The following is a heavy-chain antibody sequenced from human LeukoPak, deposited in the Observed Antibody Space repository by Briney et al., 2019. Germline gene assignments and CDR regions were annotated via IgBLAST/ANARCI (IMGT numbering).Heavy chain of an antibody. Sequence: GGSLRLSCAASGFTFSSYGMHWVRQAPGKGLEWVALISYDGSNKYYADSVKGRFTISRDNSKNTLYLQMNSLRAEDTAVYYCAKDRALYGSGSYVDYWGQGTLVTVSS. D-gene: IGHD3-10*01. CDR2: ISYDGSNK. CDR3: AKDRALYGSGSYVDY. V-gene: IGHV3-30*18. CDR1: GFTFSSYG. J-gene: IGHJ4*02.